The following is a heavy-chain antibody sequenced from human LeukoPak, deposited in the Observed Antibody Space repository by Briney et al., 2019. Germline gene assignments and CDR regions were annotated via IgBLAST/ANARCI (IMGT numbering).Heavy chain of an antibody. D-gene: IGHD2-8*02. CDR3: ARVGGVIVGAFDI. CDR1: GFTVSSNY. CDR2: IYSGGST. V-gene: IGHV3-53*01. J-gene: IGHJ3*02. Sequence: GGSLRLSCAASGFTVSSNYMSWVRQAPGKGLEWVSVIYSGGSTYYADSVKGRFTISRDNSKNTLYLQMNSLRAEDTAVYYCARVGGVIVGAFDIWGQGTMVTVSS.